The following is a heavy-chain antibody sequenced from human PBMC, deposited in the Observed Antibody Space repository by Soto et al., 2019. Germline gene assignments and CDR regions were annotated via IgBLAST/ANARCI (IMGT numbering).Heavy chain of an antibody. D-gene: IGHD1-1*01. CDR2: LNPNSGGT. J-gene: IGHJ4*02. CDR3: ARQPETAKPEGVDS. Sequence: SSVTVSCRSSGYPFPGYDMSWVRQAPAQGRAWMGWLNPNSGGTKYAPKLQGGVTMTRHTSITTASMGVSRLRSGDTAVYYCARQPETAKPEGVDSWGQGTLVTVSS. CDR1: GYPFPGYD. V-gene: IGHV1-2*02.